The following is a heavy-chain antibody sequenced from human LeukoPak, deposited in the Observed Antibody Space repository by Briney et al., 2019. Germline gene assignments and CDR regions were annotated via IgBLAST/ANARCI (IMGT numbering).Heavy chain of an antibody. D-gene: IGHD3-22*01. J-gene: IGHJ3*02. CDR1: GFTFSSYW. Sequence: PGGPLRLSCAPSGFTFSSYWMHWVRQAPGKGLVWVSRINSDGSSTSYADSVKGRFTISRDNAKNTLYLQMNSLRAEDTAVYYCARELRWLLLPNAFDIWGQGTMVTVSS. V-gene: IGHV3-74*01. CDR3: ARELRWLLLPNAFDI. CDR2: INSDGSST.